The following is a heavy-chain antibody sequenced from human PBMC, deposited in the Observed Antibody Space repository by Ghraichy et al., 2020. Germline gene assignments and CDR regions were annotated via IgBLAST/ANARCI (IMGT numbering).Heavy chain of an antibody. Sequence: GGSLRLSCAASGFTFSSHAMHWVRQAPGKGLEWVANIWHDGSKRNYGDFVKGRFTVSRDNSKNTLYLQMSSLRVEDTAVYYCARDQLNSSGYYYAPPSNYLDSWCPVTLLIVSS. CDR1: GFTFSSHA. V-gene: IGHV3-33*08. CDR3: ARDQLNSSGYYYAPPSNYLDS. D-gene: IGHD3-22*01. CDR2: IWHDGSKR. J-gene: IGHJ4*02.